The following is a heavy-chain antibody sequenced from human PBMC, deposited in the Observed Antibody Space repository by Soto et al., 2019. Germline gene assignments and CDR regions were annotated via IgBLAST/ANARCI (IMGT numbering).Heavy chain of an antibody. V-gene: IGHV3-48*04. CDR3: ARDRGSSDY. Sequence: GGSLRLPCAASGFTFSSYSMNWVRQAPGKGLEWVSYISSSSSTIYYADSVKGRFTISRDNAKNSLYLQMNSLRAEDTAVYYCARDRGSSDYWGQGTLVTVSS. CDR1: GFTFSSYS. J-gene: IGHJ4*02. CDR2: ISSSSSTI. D-gene: IGHD3-10*01.